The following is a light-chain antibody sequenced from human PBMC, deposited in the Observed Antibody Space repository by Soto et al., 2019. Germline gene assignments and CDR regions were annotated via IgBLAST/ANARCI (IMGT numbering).Light chain of an antibody. CDR2: GNS. CDR1: SSNNGAGYD. Sequence: QSVLTQPPSVSGAPGPRVTISCTGSSSNNGAGYDVHWYQHLPGTAPKLLIYGNSNRPSGVPDRFSGSKSVTSASLAITGLQAEDEADYYCQSYDSSLSVYVFGTGTKVTVL. J-gene: IGLJ1*01. CDR3: QSYDSSLSVYV. V-gene: IGLV1-40*01.